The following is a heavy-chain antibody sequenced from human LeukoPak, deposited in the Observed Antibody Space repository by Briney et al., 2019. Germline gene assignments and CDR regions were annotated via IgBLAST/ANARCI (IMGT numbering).Heavy chain of an antibody. Sequence: GGSLRLSCVASGFIFEDYGMSWVRQASGKGLEWVSYMSRGGNTIYYSDSVKGRFTISRDTAENSLSLQMNSLRAEDTAVYYCARNTGYSYGYFDYWGQGTLVTVSS. CDR3: ARNTGYSYGYFDY. J-gene: IGHJ4*02. D-gene: IGHD5-18*01. CDR1: GFIFEDYG. CDR2: MSRGGNTI. V-gene: IGHV3-48*03.